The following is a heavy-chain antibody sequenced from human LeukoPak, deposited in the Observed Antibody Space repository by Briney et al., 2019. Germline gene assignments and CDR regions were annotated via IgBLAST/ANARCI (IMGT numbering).Heavy chain of an antibody. CDR1: GFTFSSYG. Sequence: GGSLRLSCAASGFTFSSYGMSWVRQAPGKGLEWVSAISGSGGSTYYADSVKGRFTISRDNSKDTLYLHINSLRTEDTALYYCAKDNPLDYWGQGTLLTVSS. V-gene: IGHV3-23*01. J-gene: IGHJ4*02. CDR2: ISGSGGST. D-gene: IGHD1-14*01. CDR3: AKDNPLDY.